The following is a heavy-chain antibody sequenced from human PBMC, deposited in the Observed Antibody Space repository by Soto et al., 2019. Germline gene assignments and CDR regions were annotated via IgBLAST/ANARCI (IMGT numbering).Heavy chain of an antibody. Sequence: QVQLVQSGAEVKKPGASVKVSCKASGYTFTSYGITWVRQAPGQGLEWMGWISANNGNTNYAQKFQGRVTMTTDTXXSTAYMERRSLRSDDTAVYYCARDGYCSSRRCFALWGRGTLVTVSS. J-gene: IGHJ2*01. CDR2: ISANNGNT. V-gene: IGHV1-18*01. CDR1: GYTFTSYG. D-gene: IGHD2-2*01. CDR3: ARDGYCSSRRCFAL.